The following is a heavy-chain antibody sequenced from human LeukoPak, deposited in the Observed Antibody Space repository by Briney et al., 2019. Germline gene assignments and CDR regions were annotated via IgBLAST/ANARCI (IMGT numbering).Heavy chain of an antibody. Sequence: GGSLRLSCAASGFTFSSYAMSWVRQAPGKGLEWVSVISGSGGSTYYADSVKGRFIISRDNSKNTLYLQMNSLRAEDTAVYYCAKDGRYCSSTSCLPAWGQGTLVTVSS. CDR3: AKDGRYCSSTSCLPA. CDR1: GFTFSSYA. J-gene: IGHJ5*02. CDR2: ISGSGGST. D-gene: IGHD2-2*01. V-gene: IGHV3-23*01.